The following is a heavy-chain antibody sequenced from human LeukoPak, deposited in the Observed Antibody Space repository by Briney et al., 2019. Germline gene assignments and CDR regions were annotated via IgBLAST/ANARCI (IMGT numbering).Heavy chain of an antibody. CDR1: GYTFTSYD. CDR2: MNPNSGNT. CDR3: ATFPYDSSGYYRHFDY. J-gene: IGHJ4*02. V-gene: IGHV1-8*01. Sequence: GASVKVSCKASGYTFTSYDISWVRQATGQGLEWMGWMNPNSGNTGYAQKLQGRVTMTRNTSISTAYMELSSLRSEDTAVYYCATFPYDSSGYYRHFDYWGQGTLVTVSS. D-gene: IGHD3-22*01.